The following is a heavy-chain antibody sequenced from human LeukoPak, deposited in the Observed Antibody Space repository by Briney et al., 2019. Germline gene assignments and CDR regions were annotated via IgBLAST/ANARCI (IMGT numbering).Heavy chain of an antibody. CDR2: INPNSGDT. V-gene: IGHV1-2*02. D-gene: IGHD2/OR15-2a*01. J-gene: IGHJ4*02. Sequence: GASVKVSCKASGYTFTDYYLHWVRQAPGQGLEWMRWINPNSGDTIYAQEFQGTVTMTRDTSISTVYMELSRLRSDDTAVYYCARDVIYWGQGTLVTVSS. CDR3: ARDVIY. CDR1: GYTFTDYY.